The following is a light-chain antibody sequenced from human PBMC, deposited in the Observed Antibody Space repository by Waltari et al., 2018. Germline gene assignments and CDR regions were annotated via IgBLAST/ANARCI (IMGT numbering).Light chain of an antibody. CDR1: RSKIGNNA. CDR2: ADD. V-gene: IGLV1-36*01. Sequence: QSVLTQPPSVSEAPRPRVTISCSGSRSKIGNNAVTWYQQVPGKAPKLLVFADDLLPSGVSDRFSVSKSGTSASLAISGLRSEDEGVYFCAAWDDSLKGVLFGGGTKLTVL. J-gene: IGLJ2*01. CDR3: AAWDDSLKGVL.